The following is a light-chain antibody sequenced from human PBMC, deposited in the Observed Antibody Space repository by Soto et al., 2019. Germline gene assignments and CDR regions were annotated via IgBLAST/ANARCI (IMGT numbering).Light chain of an antibody. CDR2: EGS. CDR3: CSHAGGTTLV. J-gene: IGLJ3*02. CDR1: SSDIGSYSL. V-gene: IGLV2-23*01. Sequence: QSALTQPASGSGSPGQSITISCTGTSSDIGSYSLVSWYQHYPGKAPKLMIYEGSKRPSGVSHRVSGSKSGNTASLTLSGLQAEDEADYYCCSHAGGTTLVFGGGTKVTVL.